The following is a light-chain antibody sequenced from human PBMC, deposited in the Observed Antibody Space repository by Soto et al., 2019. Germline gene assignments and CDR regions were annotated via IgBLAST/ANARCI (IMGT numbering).Light chain of an antibody. J-gene: IGLJ1*01. Sequence: QSVLTQPASVSGSPGQSISISCTGTSSDVGHFDYVSWYQQHPGKAPKVIIYQVSNRPSGVSNRFSGSRSGNTASLTISGLQTEDEADYYCISYTDRQSYLFGTGTKVTVL. CDR3: ISYTDRQSYL. CDR1: SSDVGHFDY. V-gene: IGLV2-14*01. CDR2: QVS.